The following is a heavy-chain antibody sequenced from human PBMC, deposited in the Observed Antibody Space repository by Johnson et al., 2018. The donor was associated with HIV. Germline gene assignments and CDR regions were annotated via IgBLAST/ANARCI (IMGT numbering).Heavy chain of an antibody. CDR2: IYTDGKT. V-gene: IGHV3-53*01. Sequence: VQLVESGGGLIQPGGSLRLSCAVSGCIVSDTDMVWVRQATGKGLEWVSVIYTDGKTYYADSVRGRFTISRDSSNNTLYVQMNDLRAEDTALYYCATGSLVVVGADGLIQLHDAFDMWCRGTKVTVSS. J-gene: IGHJ3*02. CDR3: ATGSLVVVGADGLIQLHDAFDM. D-gene: IGHD2-15*01. CDR1: GCIVSDTD.